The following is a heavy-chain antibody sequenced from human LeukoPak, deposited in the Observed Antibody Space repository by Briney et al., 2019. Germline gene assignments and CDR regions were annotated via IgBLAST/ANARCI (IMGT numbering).Heavy chain of an antibody. V-gene: IGHV3-30-3*02. CDR2: ISYDGSNK. J-gene: IGHJ3*02. CDR3: AKHPPRGPAMDYAFDI. D-gene: IGHD5-18*01. CDR1: GFTFSSYA. Sequence: GGSLRLSCAASGFTFSSYAMHWVRQAPGKGLEWVAVISYDGSNKYYADSVKGRFTISRDNSKNTLYLQMNSLRAEDTAVYYCAKHPPRGPAMDYAFDIWGQGTMVTVSS.